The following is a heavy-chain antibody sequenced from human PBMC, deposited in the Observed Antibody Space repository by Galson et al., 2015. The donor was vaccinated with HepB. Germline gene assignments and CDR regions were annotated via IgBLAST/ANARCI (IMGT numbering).Heavy chain of an antibody. CDR3: ARDPAWGAY. Sequence: SLRLSCAASGFTFSSYAMSWVRQAPGKGLEWVAVISYDGRNKYYADSVKGRFTISRDNAKSSLYLQMNSLRAEDTAVYYCARDPAWGAYWGQGTLVTVSS. D-gene: IGHD3-16*01. V-gene: IGHV3-30*04. CDR1: GFTFSSYA. J-gene: IGHJ4*02. CDR2: ISYDGRNK.